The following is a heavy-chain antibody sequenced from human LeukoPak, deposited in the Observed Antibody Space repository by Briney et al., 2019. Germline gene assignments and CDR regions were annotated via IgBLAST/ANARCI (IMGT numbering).Heavy chain of an antibody. D-gene: IGHD6-13*01. J-gene: IGHJ4*02. CDR3: ARSRLSSSWAAGDY. CDR1: GFTFSSYE. Sequence: GGSLRLSCAASGFTFSSYEMNWVRQAPGKGLEWVSSISSSSSYIYYADSVKGRFTISRDNAKNSLYLQMNSLRAEDTAVYYCARSRLSSSWAAGDYWGQGTLVTVSS. CDR2: ISSSSSYI. V-gene: IGHV3-21*01.